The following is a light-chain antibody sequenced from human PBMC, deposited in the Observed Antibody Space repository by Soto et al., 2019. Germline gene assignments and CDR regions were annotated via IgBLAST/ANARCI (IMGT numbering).Light chain of an antibody. Sequence: EIVLTQSPGTLSLSPRERATLSCRASQRISSRNLAWFQQKPGQAPRLLIYGASSRPTGIPDRFSGSGSVTDFTLTINRLEPEDFAVYYCQQYSDLPYTFGQGTKLEV. CDR1: QRISSRN. J-gene: IGKJ2*01. CDR2: GAS. V-gene: IGKV3-20*01. CDR3: QQYSDLPYT.